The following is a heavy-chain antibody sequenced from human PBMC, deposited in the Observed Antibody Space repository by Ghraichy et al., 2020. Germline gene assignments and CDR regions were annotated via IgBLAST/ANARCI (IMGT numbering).Heavy chain of an antibody. CDR1: GGSFSGYY. D-gene: IGHD3-10*01. J-gene: IGHJ4*02. Sequence: SETLSLTCAVYGGSFSGYYWSWIRQPPGKGLEWIGEINHSGSTNYNPSLKSRVTISVDTSKNQFSLKLSSVTAADTAVYYCARSVEGGHRGVDYWGQGTLVTVSS. CDR2: INHSGST. V-gene: IGHV4-34*01. CDR3: ARSVEGGHRGVDY.